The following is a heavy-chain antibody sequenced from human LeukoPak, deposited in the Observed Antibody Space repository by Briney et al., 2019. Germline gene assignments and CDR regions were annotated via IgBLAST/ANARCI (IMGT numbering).Heavy chain of an antibody. J-gene: IGHJ4*02. CDR3: ARGGYTDY. CDR2: INPNGGGT. CDR1: GYTFTNYY. V-gene: IGHV1-2*02. D-gene: IGHD5-24*01. Sequence: ASVKVSCKASGYTFTNYYIHWVRQAPGQGLGWMGWINPNGGGTNYAQKFQGRITMTRDTSINTAYMELSGLTSDDMVVYYCARGGYTDYWGQGTLVTVSS.